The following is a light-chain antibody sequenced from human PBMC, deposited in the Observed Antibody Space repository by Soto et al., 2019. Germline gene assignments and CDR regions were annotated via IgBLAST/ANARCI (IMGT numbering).Light chain of an antibody. V-gene: IGKV3-15*01. Sequence: EIGMTQSTATLPVSPGERATLSCRARQSVSSNLAWYQQKPGQAPRLLIYGASTRATGIPARFSGSGSGTEFTLTISSLQSEDFAVYYCQQYNNWRTFGQGTKVEI. CDR1: QSVSSN. CDR3: QQYNNWRT. CDR2: GAS. J-gene: IGKJ1*01.